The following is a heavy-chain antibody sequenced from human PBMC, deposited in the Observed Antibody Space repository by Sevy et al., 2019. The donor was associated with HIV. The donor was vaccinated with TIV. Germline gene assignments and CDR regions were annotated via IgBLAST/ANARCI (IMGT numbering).Heavy chain of an antibody. CDR1: GYTLSDLS. D-gene: IGHD3-22*01. CDR3: ATLEYFYDTSGYSSGDY. Sequence: ASVKVSCKVSGYTLSDLSMYWVRQAPGKGLEWMGGFDPEDGETIYAQKFQGRVTMTEDISTDTAYMELSSLRSEDTAVYYCATLEYFYDTSGYSSGDYWGQGTLVTVSS. V-gene: IGHV1-24*01. CDR2: FDPEDGET. J-gene: IGHJ4*02.